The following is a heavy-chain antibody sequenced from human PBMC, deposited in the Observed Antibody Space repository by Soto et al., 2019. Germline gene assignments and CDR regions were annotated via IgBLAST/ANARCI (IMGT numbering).Heavy chain of an antibody. CDR3: ARGGENCICTSCYERYYYYGMDV. Sequence: PGKGLEWIGYIYYSGSTYYNPSLKSRVTISVDTSKNQFALKLSSVTAADTAVYYGARGGENCICTSCYERYYYYGMDVWAEGTSLSV. CDR2: IYYSGST. V-gene: IGHV4-30-4*01. J-gene: IGHJ6*02. D-gene: IGHD2-2*01.